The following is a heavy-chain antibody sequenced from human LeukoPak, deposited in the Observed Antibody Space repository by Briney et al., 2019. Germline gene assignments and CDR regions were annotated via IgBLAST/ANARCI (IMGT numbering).Heavy chain of an antibody. Sequence: GGSLRLSCAASGFTFSSYGMHWVRQAPGKGLEWVALIWSDDRNKYYADSVKGQFTISRGNSKNTLYLQMNSLRAEDTAVYYCARDYGGDAGLDSWGQGTLVTVSS. D-gene: IGHD4-23*01. CDR1: GFTFSSYG. V-gene: IGHV3-33*01. J-gene: IGHJ4*02. CDR3: ARDYGGDAGLDS. CDR2: IWSDDRNK.